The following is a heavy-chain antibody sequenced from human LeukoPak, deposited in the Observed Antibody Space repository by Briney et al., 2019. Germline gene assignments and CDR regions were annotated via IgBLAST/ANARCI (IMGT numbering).Heavy chain of an antibody. V-gene: IGHV1-2*02. CDR1: GYTFTDYH. D-gene: IGHD3-22*01. CDR3: ARTGVGSGLTY. J-gene: IGHJ4*02. CDR2: IFPKTGAT. Sequence: ASVRVSCKASGYTFTDYHIYWLRQAPGQGLEWMAWIFPKTGATTYARESQGRVTLTSDTSIRTAYMDLRALTSDDTAVYFCARTGVGSGLTYWGQGTQVTVSS.